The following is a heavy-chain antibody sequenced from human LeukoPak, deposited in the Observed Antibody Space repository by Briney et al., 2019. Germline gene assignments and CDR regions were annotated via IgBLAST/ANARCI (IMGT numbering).Heavy chain of an antibody. CDR3: AKLLTISVADADY. CDR2: ISISGSNI. V-gene: IGHV3-11*01. J-gene: IGHJ4*02. D-gene: IGHD6-19*01. CDR1: GFRVSGYD. Sequence: PGGSLRLSCAASGFRVSGYDLNWIRQAPGKGLEWIAYISISGSNIHYADSVRGRFTISRDNAKNTLYLQMNSLRAEDTAVYYCAKLLTISVADADYWGQGTLVPVSS.